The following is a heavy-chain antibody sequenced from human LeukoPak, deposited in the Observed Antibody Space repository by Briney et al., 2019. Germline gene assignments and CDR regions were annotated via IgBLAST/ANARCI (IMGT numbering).Heavy chain of an antibody. V-gene: IGHV4-39*01. CDR2: IYYSGST. D-gene: IGHD3-10*01. CDR3: ARRAFGEFVYYYYMDV. Sequence: SETLSLTCTVSGGSTSSSSYYWGWIRQPPGKGLEWIGSIYYSGSTYYNPSLKSRVTISVDTSKNQFSLKLSSVTAADTAVYYCARRAFGEFVYYYYMDVWGKGTTVTVSS. J-gene: IGHJ6*03. CDR1: GGSTSSSSYY.